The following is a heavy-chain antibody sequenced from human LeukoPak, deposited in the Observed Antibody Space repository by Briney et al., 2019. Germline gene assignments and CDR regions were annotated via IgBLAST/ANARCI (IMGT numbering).Heavy chain of an antibody. V-gene: IGHV3-30*02. CDR3: ASPSCSGGSCYSRYYYMDV. CDR1: GFTFSSYG. Sequence: GGSLRLSCAASGFTFSSYGMHWVRQAPGKGLEWVAFIRYVGSNKYYADSVKGRFTISRDNSKNTLYLQMNSLRAEDTAVYYCASPSCSGGSCYSRYYYMDVWGKGTTVTVSS. D-gene: IGHD2-15*01. J-gene: IGHJ6*03. CDR2: IRYVGSNK.